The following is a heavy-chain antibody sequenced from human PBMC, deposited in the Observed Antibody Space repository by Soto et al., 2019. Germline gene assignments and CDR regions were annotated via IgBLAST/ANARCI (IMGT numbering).Heavy chain of an antibody. CDR2: ISSSSSTI. D-gene: IGHD3-3*01. Sequence: EVQLVESGGGLVQPGGSLRLSCAASGFTFSSHSMNWVRQAPGKGLEWVSYISSSSSTIYYADSVKGRFTISRDNAKNSLYLQMNSLRDEDTAVYYCARSYYDFWSGDYYYGMDVWGQGTTVTVSS. V-gene: IGHV3-48*02. J-gene: IGHJ6*02. CDR1: GFTFSSHS. CDR3: ARSYYDFWSGDYYYGMDV.